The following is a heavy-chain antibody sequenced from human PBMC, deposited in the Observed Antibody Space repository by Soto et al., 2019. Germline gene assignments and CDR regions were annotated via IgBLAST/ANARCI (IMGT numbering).Heavy chain of an antibody. D-gene: IGHD3-22*01. J-gene: IGHJ6*02. CDR2: ISAYNGNT. V-gene: IGHV1-18*01. CDR3: ARETYHYDSSGYFGLDV. CDR1: GYSFTSYG. Sequence: QVQLVQSGAEVKKPGASVKVSCKASGYSFTSYGISWVRQAPGQGLEWMGWISAYNGNTNYAQKFQARVTMTTDTYTKTAYMELRSLRSDDTAVYYCARETYHYDSSGYFGLDVWGQGTTVTVSS.